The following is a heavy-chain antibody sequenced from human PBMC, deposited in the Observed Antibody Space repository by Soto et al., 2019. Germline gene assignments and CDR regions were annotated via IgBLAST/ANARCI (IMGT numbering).Heavy chain of an antibody. Sequence: ASVKGSCKASGYTFTSYYMHWVRQAAGQGPEWLGWMNPGSGNTGYTSKFQGRVAMTRDASTATSHMDLTSLTSDDTAVYYCARMASAGTLNWFDPWGPGTLVTVSS. J-gene: IGHJ5*02. D-gene: IGHD1-26*01. CDR1: GYTFTSYY. CDR2: MNPGSGNT. V-gene: IGHV1-8*02. CDR3: ARMASAGTLNWFDP.